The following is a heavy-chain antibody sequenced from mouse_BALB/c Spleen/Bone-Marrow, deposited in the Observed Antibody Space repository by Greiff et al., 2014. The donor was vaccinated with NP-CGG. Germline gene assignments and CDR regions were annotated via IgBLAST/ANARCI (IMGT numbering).Heavy chain of an antibody. J-gene: IGHJ2*01. CDR2: IYPGNSDT. V-gene: IGHV1-5*01. CDR1: GYSFTSYW. Sequence: DVQLQESGTALVRPGASVKMSCKASGYSFTSYWMHWVKQRPGQGLEWIGAIYPGNSDTSYNQKFKGKAKLTAVTSATTAYMELSSLTNEDSAVYFCTRKVYYGNPLDYWGQGTTLTVSS. D-gene: IGHD2-1*01. CDR3: TRKVYYGNPLDY.